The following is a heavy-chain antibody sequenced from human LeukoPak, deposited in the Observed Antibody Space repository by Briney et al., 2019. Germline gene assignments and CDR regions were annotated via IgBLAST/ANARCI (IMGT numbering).Heavy chain of an antibody. J-gene: IGHJ6*02. V-gene: IGHV3-30*18. CDR2: ISYDGSNK. CDR3: AKATKGYYFYGMDV. Sequence: PGGSLRLSCAASGFTFSSFGMHWVRQAPGKGLEWVTIISYDGSNKYYVESVKGRFTISRDNSKNTLYLQMNSLRAEDTAVYFCAKATKGYYFYGMDVWGQGTTVTVSS. CDR1: GFTFSSFG. D-gene: IGHD1-26*01.